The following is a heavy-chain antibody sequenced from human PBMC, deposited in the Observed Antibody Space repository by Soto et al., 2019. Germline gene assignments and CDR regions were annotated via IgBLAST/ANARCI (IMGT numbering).Heavy chain of an antibody. D-gene: IGHD2-2*01. CDR3: ARGVVVPAAMRYYYYYGMDG. CDR2: IIPIFGTA. V-gene: IGHV1-69*13. J-gene: IGHJ6*02. CDR1: GGTFSSYA. Sequence: ASVKVSCKASGGTFSSYAISWVRHAPGQGLEWMGGIIPIFGTANYAQKFQGRVTITADESTSTAYMELSSLRSEDTAVYYCARGVVVPAAMRYYYYYGMDGWAHGTTVTVSS.